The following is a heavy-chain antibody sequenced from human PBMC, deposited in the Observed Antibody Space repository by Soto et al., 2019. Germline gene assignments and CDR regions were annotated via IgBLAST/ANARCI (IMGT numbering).Heavy chain of an antibody. D-gene: IGHD1-7*01. Sequence: PGGSLRLSCAASGFTFSSYGMHWVRQAPGKGLEWVAVISYDGSNKYYADSVKGRFTISRDNSKNTLYLQMNSLRAEDTAVYYCARDDADWNSRKGVDPWGQGTLVTVPS. CDR3: ARDDADWNSRKGVDP. CDR1: GFTFSSYG. CDR2: ISYDGSNK. J-gene: IGHJ5*02. V-gene: IGHV3-30*03.